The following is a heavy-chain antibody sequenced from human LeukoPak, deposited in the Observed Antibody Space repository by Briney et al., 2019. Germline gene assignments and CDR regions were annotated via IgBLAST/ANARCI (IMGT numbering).Heavy chain of an antibody. CDR2: IGTAGDT. J-gene: IGHJ3*02. Sequence: QTGGSLRLSCAASGFTFSSYDMHWVRHATGKGLEWVSAIGTAGDTYYPGSVKGRFTISRENAKNSLYLQMNSLRAGDTAVYYCVRVATGFSAFDIWGQGTMVTVSS. CDR1: GFTFSSYD. CDR3: VRVATGFSAFDI. V-gene: IGHV3-13*04.